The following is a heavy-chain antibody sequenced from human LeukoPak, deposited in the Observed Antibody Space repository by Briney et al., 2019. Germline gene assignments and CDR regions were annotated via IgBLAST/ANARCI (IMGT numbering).Heavy chain of an antibody. J-gene: IGHJ1*01. Sequence: GSSVKVSCKASGGTFSSYAISWVRQAPGQGLEWMGRIIPILGIANYAQKFQGRVTITADKSTSTAYMELSSLRSEDTAVYYCARDGYYDYVSNLAEFEYFQHWGQGTLVTVSS. CDR3: ARDGYYDYVSNLAEFEYFQH. CDR1: GGTFSSYA. D-gene: IGHD3-16*01. V-gene: IGHV1-69*04. CDR2: IIPILGIA.